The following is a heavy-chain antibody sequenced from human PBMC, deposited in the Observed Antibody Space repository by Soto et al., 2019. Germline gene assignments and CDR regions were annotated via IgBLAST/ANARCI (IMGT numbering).Heavy chain of an antibody. J-gene: IGHJ3*02. V-gene: IGHV4-30-4*01. CDR3: ARDLAYYDFWSGYLYAFDI. Sequence: PSETLSLTCTVSGGSISSGDYYWSWIRQPPGKGREWIGYIYYSGSTYYNPSLKSRVTISVDTSKNQFSLKLSSVTAADTAVYYCARDLAYYDFWSGYLYAFDIWGQGTMVTVSS. D-gene: IGHD3-3*01. CDR1: GGSISSGDYY. CDR2: IYYSGST.